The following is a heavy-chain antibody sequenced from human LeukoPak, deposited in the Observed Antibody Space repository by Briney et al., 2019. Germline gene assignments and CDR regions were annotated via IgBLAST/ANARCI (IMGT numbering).Heavy chain of an antibody. CDR3: ARDYVSQNGVYDCFEF. J-gene: IGHJ4*02. V-gene: IGHV3-23*01. CDR1: EFTFNIYA. CDR2: IGATDT. Sequence: PGGSLRLSCAASEFTFNIYAMSCVRQVPGKGPEWVATIGATDTYYTGSVKGRFTISRDDSKNTVFLQMDSLRAEDTAVYYCARDYVSQNGVYDCFEFWGQGTQVTVSS. D-gene: IGHD3-16*01.